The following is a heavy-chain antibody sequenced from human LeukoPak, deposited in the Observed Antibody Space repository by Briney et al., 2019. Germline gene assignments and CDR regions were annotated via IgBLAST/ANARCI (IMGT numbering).Heavy chain of an antibody. CDR1: GFTFSSYW. CDR2: IYYSGST. Sequence: GSLRLSCAASGFTFSSYWMSWVRQPPGKGLEWIGSIYYSGSTYYNPSLKSRVTISVDTSKNQFSLKLSSVTAADTAVYYCARVQYGGNYGPWGQGTLVTVSS. D-gene: IGHD4-23*01. J-gene: IGHJ5*02. V-gene: IGHV4-39*07. CDR3: ARVQYGGNYGP.